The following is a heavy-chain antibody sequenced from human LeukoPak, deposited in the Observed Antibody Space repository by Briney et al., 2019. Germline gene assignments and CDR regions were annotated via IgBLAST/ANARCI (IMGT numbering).Heavy chain of an antibody. D-gene: IGHD6-13*01. J-gene: IGHJ4*02. CDR3: ATRIGAGGLFYFDY. CDR2: IHTSDNT. V-gene: IGHV3-53*01. CDR1: GFIVSGKY. Sequence: GGSLRLSCAASGFIVSGKYMSWVRQAPGKGREWVSGIHTSDNTFYADSVKGRFSISRDTSKNTLNLQMNTLRAEDTAVYYCATRIGAGGLFYFDYWGQGILVTVSS.